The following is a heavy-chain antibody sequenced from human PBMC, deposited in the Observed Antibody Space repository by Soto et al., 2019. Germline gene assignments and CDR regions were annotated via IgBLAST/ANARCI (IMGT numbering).Heavy chain of an antibody. CDR2: ISAFKGYT. Sequence: QVQLVQSGPEVKKPGASVKLSCKASGYIFTSYGIGWVRQAPGQGLEWMGWISAFKGYTKYPQRLQGRVTMTTDTPTSTAYMELRSLRSDDTAVYYCARVDDYYESSGHYFTFFNYWGQGSLVTVSS. CDR3: ARVDDYYESSGHYFTFFNY. CDR1: GYIFTSYG. J-gene: IGHJ4*02. V-gene: IGHV1-18*01. D-gene: IGHD3-22*01.